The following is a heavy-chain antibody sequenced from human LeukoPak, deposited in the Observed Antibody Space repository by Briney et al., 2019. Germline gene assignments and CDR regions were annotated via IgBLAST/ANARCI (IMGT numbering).Heavy chain of an antibody. V-gene: IGHV1-69*05. Sequence: SVKVSCKASGYTFTSYDINWVRQATGQGLEWMGRIIPIFGTANYAQKFQGRVTITTDESTSTAYMELSSLRSEDTAVYYCARDLGGYYYDSSGNNGDYWGQGTLVTVSS. CDR3: ARDLGGYYYDSSGNNGDY. CDR2: IIPIFGTA. CDR1: GYTFTSYD. J-gene: IGHJ4*02. D-gene: IGHD3-22*01.